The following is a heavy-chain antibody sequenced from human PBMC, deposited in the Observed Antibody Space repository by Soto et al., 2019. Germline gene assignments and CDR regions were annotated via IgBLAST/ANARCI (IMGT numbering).Heavy chain of an antibody. CDR3: ARNMDYYYGRGSGNGHGV. J-gene: IGHJ6*02. V-gene: IGHV1-2*02. CDR1: GYTFTAYY. Sequence: QVQLVQSGAEVKEPGDSVRVSCEASGYTFTAYYIHWVRQAPGQGLEWMGWIKPKFGDTTYAQDFQGRVSMTRDMSISTVYMDLSSLTSDDTAIYYCARNMDYYYGRGSGNGHGVWGQGTTVTVFS. D-gene: IGHD3-10*02. CDR2: IKPKFGDT.